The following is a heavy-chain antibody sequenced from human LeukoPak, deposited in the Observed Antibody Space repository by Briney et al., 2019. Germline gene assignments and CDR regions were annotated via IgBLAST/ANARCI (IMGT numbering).Heavy chain of an antibody. V-gene: IGHV4-59*01. CDR2: IYYSGST. D-gene: IGHD3-10*01. Sequence: SETLSLTCTVSGGSISRYYWSWIRQPPGKGLEWIGYIYYSGSTNYNPSLKSRVTISVDTSKNQFSLKLSSVTAADTAVYYCAREPLWFGEGYFDFWGQGTLVTVSS. CDR1: GGSISRYY. CDR3: AREPLWFGEGYFDF. J-gene: IGHJ4*02.